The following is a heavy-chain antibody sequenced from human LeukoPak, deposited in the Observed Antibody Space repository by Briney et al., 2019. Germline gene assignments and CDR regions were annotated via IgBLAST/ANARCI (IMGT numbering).Heavy chain of an antibody. CDR3: ATPFDY. J-gene: IGHJ4*02. V-gene: IGHV3-9*01. CDR2: ISWNSGSI. Sequence: SGGSLRLSCAASGFTFDDYAMHWVRQAPGKGLGWVSGISWNSGSIGYADSVKGRFTISRDNAKNSLYLQMNSLRAEDTALYYCATPFDYWGQGTLVTVSS. CDR1: GFTFDDYA.